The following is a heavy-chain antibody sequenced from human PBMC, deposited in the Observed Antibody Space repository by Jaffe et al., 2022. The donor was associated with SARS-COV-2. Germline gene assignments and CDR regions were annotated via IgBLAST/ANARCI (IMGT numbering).Heavy chain of an antibody. CDR1: GGSISSGSYY. CDR2: IYTSGST. J-gene: IGHJ5*02. D-gene: IGHD6-13*01. Sequence: QVQLQESGPGLVKPSQTLSLTCTVSGGSISSGSYYWSWIRQPAGKGLEWIGRIYTSGSTNYNPSLKSRVTISVDTSKNQFSLKLSSVTAADTAVYYCARGAAAGTRWFDPWGQGTLVTVSS. V-gene: IGHV4-61*02. CDR3: ARGAAAGTRWFDP.